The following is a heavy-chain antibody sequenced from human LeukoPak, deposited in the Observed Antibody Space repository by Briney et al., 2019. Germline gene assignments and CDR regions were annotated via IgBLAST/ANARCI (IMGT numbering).Heavy chain of an antibody. J-gene: IGHJ4*02. CDR3: ARPVGYCSSTSCPPAY. V-gene: IGHV3-9*01. Sequence: GGSLRLSCAASGFTFSTYAMTWVRQAPGKGLEWVSGISWNSGSIGYADSVKGRFTISRDNAKNSLYLQMNSLRAEDTAVYYCARPVGYCSSTSCPPAYWGQGSLVTVSS. CDR1: GFTFSTYA. D-gene: IGHD2-2*01. CDR2: ISWNSGSI.